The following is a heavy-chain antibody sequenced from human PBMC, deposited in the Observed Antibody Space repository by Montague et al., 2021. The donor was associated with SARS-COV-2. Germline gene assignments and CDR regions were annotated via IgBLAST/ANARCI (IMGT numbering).Heavy chain of an antibody. CDR1: IGSISSGRYY. CDR2: IYTSGST. V-gene: IGHV4-61*02. J-gene: IGHJ5*02. Sequence: TLSLTCTVSIGSISSGRYYWSWIRQPAGKGLEWIGRIYTSGSTNYXPSLKSRVTISVDTSKNQFSLKLSSVTAADTAVYYCARDGYSSGWNGLHWFDPWGQGTLVTVSS. D-gene: IGHD6-25*01. CDR3: ARDGYSSGWNGLHWFDP.